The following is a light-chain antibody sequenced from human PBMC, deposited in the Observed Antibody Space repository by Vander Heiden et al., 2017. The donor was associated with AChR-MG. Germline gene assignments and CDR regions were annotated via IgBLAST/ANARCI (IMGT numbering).Light chain of an antibody. CDR1: NIGRKS. CDR3: QVWDRGSDHSGVV. J-gene: IGLJ2*01. CDR2: YDR. Sequence: YVLTQPPSVSVAPGQTATITLAGNNIGRKSVHWYQQKPGQAPVLVIHYDRDRPSGIPERFSGSNSGGTATLTISRVEAGDEADYHCQVWDRGSDHSGVVFGGGTKLTGL. V-gene: IGLV3-21*02.